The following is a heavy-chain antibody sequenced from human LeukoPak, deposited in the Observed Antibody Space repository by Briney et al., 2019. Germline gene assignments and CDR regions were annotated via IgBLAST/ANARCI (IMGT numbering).Heavy chain of an antibody. CDR2: INPNSGGT. CDR1: GYTFTGYY. CDR3: ARASEIVDYSNYEVDY. V-gene: IGHV1-2*06. Sequence: ASVKVSCKASGYTFTGYYMHWVRQAPGQGLEWMGRINPNSGGTNYAQKFQGRVTMTRDTSISTAYMELSRLRSDDTAVYYCARASEIVDYSNYEVDYWGQGTLVTVSS. D-gene: IGHD4-11*01. J-gene: IGHJ4*02.